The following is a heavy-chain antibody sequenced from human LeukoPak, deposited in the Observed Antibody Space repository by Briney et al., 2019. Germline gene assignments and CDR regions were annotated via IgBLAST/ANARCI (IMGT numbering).Heavy chain of an antibody. D-gene: IGHD3-10*01. CDR2: FDPEDGET. CDR1: GYTLTELS. Sequence: ASVKVSCKVSGYTLTELSMHWVQQAPGKGLEWMGGFDPEDGETIYAQKFQGRVTMTEDTSTDTAYMELSSLRSEDTAVYYCATDHMVRGVISPPDYWGQGTLVTVSS. V-gene: IGHV1-24*01. J-gene: IGHJ4*02. CDR3: ATDHMVRGVISPPDY.